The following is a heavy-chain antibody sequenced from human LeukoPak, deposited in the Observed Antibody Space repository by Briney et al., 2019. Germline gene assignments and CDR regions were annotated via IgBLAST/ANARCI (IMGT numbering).Heavy chain of an antibody. CDR2: INPNSGGT. V-gene: IGHV1-2*04. D-gene: IGHD1-26*01. Sequence: GASVKVSCKASGYTFTSYGISWVRQAPGQGLEWMGWINPNSGGTNYAQKFQGWVTMTRDTSISTAYMELSRLRSDDTAVYYCARENGIVGAPDLGYWGQGTLVTVSS. CDR3: ARENGIVGAPDLGY. J-gene: IGHJ4*02. CDR1: GYTFTSYG.